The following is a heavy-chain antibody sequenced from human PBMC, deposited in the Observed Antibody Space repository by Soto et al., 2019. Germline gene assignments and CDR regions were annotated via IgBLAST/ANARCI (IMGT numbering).Heavy chain of an antibody. Sequence: QVQFVQSGAEVKRPGASVRVSCKASGYTFTTYALQWVRQAPGQRLEWMGWINAGNGIPTYSQKFQGRVTITWDTAASATYMALSSLTSQDTAVYYCAEDSSGYYYWCQGTLVTVSS. D-gene: IGHD3-22*01. CDR3: AEDSSGYYY. J-gene: IGHJ4*02. CDR2: INAGNGIP. V-gene: IGHV1-3*01. CDR1: GYTFTTYA.